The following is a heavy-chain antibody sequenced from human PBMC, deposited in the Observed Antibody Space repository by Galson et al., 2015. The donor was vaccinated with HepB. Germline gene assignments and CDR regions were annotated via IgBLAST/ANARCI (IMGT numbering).Heavy chain of an antibody. J-gene: IGHJ5*02. D-gene: IGHD2-21*01. Sequence: SLRLSCAASGFTFSRFWMSWVRQAPGKGLEWVANIKQDGSEKYYVDSVKGRFTISRDNGKNSLYLQINSLRAEDTAVYYCARHIGDYGGGSLSWGQGTLVTVSS. CDR2: IKQDGSEK. CDR3: ARHIGDYGGGSLS. V-gene: IGHV3-7*03. CDR1: GFTFSRFW.